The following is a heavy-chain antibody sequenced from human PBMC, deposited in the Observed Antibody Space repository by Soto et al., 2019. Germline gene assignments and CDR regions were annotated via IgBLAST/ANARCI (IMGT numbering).Heavy chain of an antibody. V-gene: IGHV1-69*13. D-gene: IGHD5-18*01. Sequence: SVKVSCKASGGTFSSYAISWVRQAPGQGLEWMGGIIPIFGTANYAHKFQGRVTITADESTSTAYMELSSLRSEDTAVYYCATSISGHSYGPRGGYYNWLDPWGQGTLVTVSS. J-gene: IGHJ5*02. CDR3: ATSISGHSYGPRGGYYNWLDP. CDR1: GGTFSSYA. CDR2: IIPIFGTA.